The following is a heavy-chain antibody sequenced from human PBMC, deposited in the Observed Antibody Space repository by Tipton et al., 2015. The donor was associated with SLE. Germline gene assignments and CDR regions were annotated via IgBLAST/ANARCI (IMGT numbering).Heavy chain of an antibody. Sequence: TLSLTCTVSGGSISSYYWSWIRQPPGKGLEWIGYIYYSGSTNYNPSLKSRVTISVDTSKNQFSLKLSSVTAADTAVYYCARQDGGLLWFAGYFDYWGQGTLVTVSS. CDR1: GGSISSYY. CDR2: IYYSGST. CDR3: ARQDGGLLWFAGYFDY. J-gene: IGHJ4*02. D-gene: IGHD3-10*01. V-gene: IGHV4-59*08.